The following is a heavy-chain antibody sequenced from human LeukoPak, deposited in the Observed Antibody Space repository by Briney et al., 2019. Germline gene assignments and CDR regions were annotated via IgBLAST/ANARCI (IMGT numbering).Heavy chain of an antibody. D-gene: IGHD2/OR15-2a*01. V-gene: IGHV3-33*01. J-gene: IGHJ4*02. CDR2: IWYDGTNK. Sequence: GGSLRLSCAASGFTFSSYGMHWVRQAPGKGLEWVAIIWYDGTNKYYADSVRGRFTISRDNSKNTLYLQMNSLRAEDTAVYYCVSFYETYWGRGTLVTVSS. CDR3: VSFYETY. CDR1: GFTFSSYG.